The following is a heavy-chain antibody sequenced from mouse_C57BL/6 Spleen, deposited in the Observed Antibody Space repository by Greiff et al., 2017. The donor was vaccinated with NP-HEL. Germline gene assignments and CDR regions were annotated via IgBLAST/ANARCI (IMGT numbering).Heavy chain of an antibody. Sequence: VQLQQSGPELVKPGASVKISCKASGYSFTSYYIHWVKQRPGQGLEWIGWIYPGGGNTKYNEKFKGKATLTADTSSSTAYMQLSSLTAEDSAVYYCARSYCGSDDGFAYWGQGTLVTVSA. CDR3: ARSYCGSDDGFAY. CDR2: IYPGGGNT. V-gene: IGHV1-66*01. CDR1: GYSFTSYY. D-gene: IGHD1-1*01. J-gene: IGHJ3*01.